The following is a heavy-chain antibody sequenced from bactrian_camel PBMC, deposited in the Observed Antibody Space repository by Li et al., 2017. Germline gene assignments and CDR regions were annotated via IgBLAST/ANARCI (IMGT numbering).Heavy chain of an antibody. Sequence: VQLVESGGGSVQAGGSLTLSCVASGYAGRLGWFHQAPVQEREGVAVLYTSGSGTFYSDSVKGRFTISRDYAKNTTYLQMNNLKPEDTGLYYCAADRAFRSGRMFEAVEGTGSWGPGTQVTVS. CDR1: GYAGR. CDR3: AADRAFRSGRMFEAVEGTGS. D-gene: IGHD7*01. V-gene: IGHV3S1*01. J-gene: IGHJ6*01. CDR2: LYTSGSGT.